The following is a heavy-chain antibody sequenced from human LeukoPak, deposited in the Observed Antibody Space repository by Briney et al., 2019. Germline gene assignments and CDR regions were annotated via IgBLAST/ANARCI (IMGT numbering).Heavy chain of an antibody. CDR1: GGSFSGYY. D-gene: IGHD3-10*01. J-gene: IGHJ6*02. Sequence: SETLSLTCAVYGGSFSGYYWSWIRQPPGKGLEWIGEINHSGSTNYNPSLKSRVTISVDTSKNQFSLKLSSVTAADTAVYYCARQGGETDYYYGMDVWGQGTTVTVSS. CDR3: ARQGGETDYYYGMDV. CDR2: INHSGST. V-gene: IGHV4-34*01.